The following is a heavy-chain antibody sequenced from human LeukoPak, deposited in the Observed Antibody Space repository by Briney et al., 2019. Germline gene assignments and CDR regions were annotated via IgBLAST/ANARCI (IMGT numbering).Heavy chain of an antibody. CDR1: GGTFTSYA. V-gene: IGHV1-69*04. D-gene: IGHD1-26*01. CDR2: IIPILGIA. Sequence: SVKVSCKASGGTFTSYAISWVRQAPGQGLEWMGRIIPILGIANYAQKFQGRVTITADKSTSTAYMELSSLRSEDTAVYYCATVFFSGSYYCDYWGQGTLVTVSS. CDR3: ATVFFSGSYYCDY. J-gene: IGHJ4*02.